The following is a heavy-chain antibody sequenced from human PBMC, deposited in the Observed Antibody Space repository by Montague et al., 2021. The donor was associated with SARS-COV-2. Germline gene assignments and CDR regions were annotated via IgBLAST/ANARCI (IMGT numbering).Heavy chain of an antibody. V-gene: IGHV4-61*02. Sequence: TLSLTCTVSGGSISSGSYYWSWIRQPAGKGLEWIGRIYTSGTTDYSFSLKSRVTISVDTSKNQFSLELTSVTAADTAVYYCARAHSGSWAHLDNWGRGSLVTVSS. CDR1: GGSISSGSYY. D-gene: IGHD5-12*01. J-gene: IGHJ4*02. CDR2: IYTSGTT. CDR3: ARAHSGSWAHLDN.